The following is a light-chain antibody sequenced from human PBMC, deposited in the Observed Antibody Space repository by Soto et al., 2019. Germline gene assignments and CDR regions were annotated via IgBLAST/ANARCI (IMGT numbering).Light chain of an antibody. V-gene: IGKV3-20*01. Sequence: EIVLTQSPGTLSLSPGERATLSCRASQSVSSDYLAWYQHKSGQAPRLLISAASSRATGIPDRFSGSGSGTDFTLTISRLEPEDFAVYYFQHFGSATGTVGQGTKVEIK. J-gene: IGKJ1*01. CDR2: AAS. CDR3: QHFGSATGT. CDR1: QSVSSDY.